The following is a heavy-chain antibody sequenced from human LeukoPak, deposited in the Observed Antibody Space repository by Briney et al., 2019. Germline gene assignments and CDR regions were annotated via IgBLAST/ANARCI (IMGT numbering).Heavy chain of an antibody. CDR2: IYYSGST. CDR1: GGSISSSSYY. J-gene: IGHJ4*02. D-gene: IGHD2-2*01. CDR3: ARSHWGYCSSTSCYNYYFDY. Sequence: SETLSLTCTVSGGSISSSSYYWGWIRQPPGKGLEWIGSIYYSGSTYYNPSLKSRVTISVDTSKNQFSLKLSSVTAADTAVYYCARSHWGYCSSTSCYNYYFDYWGQGTLVTVSS. V-gene: IGHV4-39*01.